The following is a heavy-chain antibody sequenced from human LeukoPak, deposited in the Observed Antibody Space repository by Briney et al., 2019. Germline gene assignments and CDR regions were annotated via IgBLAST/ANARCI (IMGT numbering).Heavy chain of an antibody. Sequence: GGSLRLSCAASGFXVSSNYISWVRQAPGRGLEWVSVIYTVGNTYYAESVKGRFTISRDNSKNTLYLQMNSLRAEDTAVYYCAREKGVRNYYFGLDVWGQGTTVAVSS. D-gene: IGHD3-10*01. V-gene: IGHV3-53*01. CDR1: GFXVSSNY. CDR3: AREKGVRNYYFGLDV. J-gene: IGHJ6*02. CDR2: IYTVGNT.